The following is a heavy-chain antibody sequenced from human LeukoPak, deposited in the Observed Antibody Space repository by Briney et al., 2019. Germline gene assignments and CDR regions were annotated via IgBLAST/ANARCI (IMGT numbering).Heavy chain of an antibody. CDR1: GYTFTGYY. Sequence: ASVKVSCKASGYTFTGYYMHWVRQAPGQGLEWMGWINPNSGGTNYAQKFQGRVTMTRDTSISTAYMELSRLRSDDTAAYFCARDGSGSYMPFDYWGQGTLVTVSS. J-gene: IGHJ4*02. D-gene: IGHD3-10*01. CDR2: INPNSGGT. CDR3: ARDGSGSYMPFDY. V-gene: IGHV1-2*02.